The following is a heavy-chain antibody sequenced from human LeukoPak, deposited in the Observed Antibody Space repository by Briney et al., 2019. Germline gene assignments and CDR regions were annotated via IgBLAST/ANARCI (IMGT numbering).Heavy chain of an antibody. CDR2: INPNSGGT. Sequence: ASVKVSCKASGYTFTGYYMHWVRQAPGQGLEWMGWINPNSGGTNYAQKFQGRVTMTRDTSISTAYMELSRLRSDDTAAYYCARLYYYGSGRFDPWGQGTLVTVSS. CDR1: GYTFTGYY. J-gene: IGHJ5*02. D-gene: IGHD3-10*01. CDR3: ARLYYYGSGRFDP. V-gene: IGHV1-2*02.